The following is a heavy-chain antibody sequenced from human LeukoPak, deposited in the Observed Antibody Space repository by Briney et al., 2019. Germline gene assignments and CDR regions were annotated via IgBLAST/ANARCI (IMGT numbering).Heavy chain of an antibody. D-gene: IGHD2-2*01. CDR2: IYYSGST. V-gene: IGHV4-39*01. CDR3: ARVVVTGGYYFDY. Sequence: SETLSLTCTVSGGSISSGIHYWGWIRQPPGKGLEWIANIYYSGSTYYNPSLKSRVAISVDTSKNLCPLNLSSVTATDTAVYYCARVVVTGGYYFDYWGQGTLVTVSS. J-gene: IGHJ4*02. CDR1: GGSISSGIHY.